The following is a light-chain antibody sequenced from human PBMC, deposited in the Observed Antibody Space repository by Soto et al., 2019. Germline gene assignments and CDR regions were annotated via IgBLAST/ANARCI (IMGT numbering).Light chain of an antibody. J-gene: IGLJ2*01. V-gene: IGLV1-40*01. CDR2: GNS. CDR3: QSYDSSLSPVV. CDR1: CSNIGAGYD. Sequence: QSVLTQPPSVSGAPGQRVTISCTGSCSNIGAGYDVHWYQQLPGTAPKLLIYGNSNRPSGVPDRFSGSKSGTSASLAITGLQAEDEADYYCQSYDSSLSPVVFGGGTKLTVL.